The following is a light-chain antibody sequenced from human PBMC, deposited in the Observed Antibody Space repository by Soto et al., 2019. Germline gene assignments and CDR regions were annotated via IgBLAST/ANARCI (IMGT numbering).Light chain of an antibody. Sequence: DIQMTQSPSSLSASVGDRVTITCRASQTIRTYLNWYQQKPGKAPTLLIYAASSLQGGVTSRFSGSGSRTDFTLTISSLQPEDFATYYCQQSYNSPTFGGGTKVEI. CDR3: QQSYNSPT. CDR1: QTIRTY. CDR2: AAS. V-gene: IGKV1-39*01. J-gene: IGKJ4*01.